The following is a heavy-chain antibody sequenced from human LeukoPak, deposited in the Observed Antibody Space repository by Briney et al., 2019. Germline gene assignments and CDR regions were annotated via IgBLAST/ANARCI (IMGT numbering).Heavy chain of an antibody. CDR2: ISGSGSGT. V-gene: IGHV3-23*01. J-gene: IGHJ4*02. Sequence: GGSLRLSCAASGFIFSSYAMSWVRQAPGKGLEWVSGISGSGSGTYYADSVKGRFTISRDNSKNTVYLQMNSLRAEDTAVYYCAKDRDGYNPDYWGQGTLVSVSS. D-gene: IGHD5-24*01. CDR3: AKDRDGYNPDY. CDR1: GFIFSSYA.